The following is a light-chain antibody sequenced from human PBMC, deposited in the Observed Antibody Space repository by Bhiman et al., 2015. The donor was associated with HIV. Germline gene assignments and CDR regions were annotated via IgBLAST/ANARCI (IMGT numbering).Light chain of an antibody. J-gene: IGLJ3*02. CDR3: QSYDRRLSGWV. CDR2: GNN. CDR1: NNIEVKS. Sequence: ELTQPPSVSVAPGKTARITCGGNNIEVKSVHWYHQLPGTAPKVVIHGNNNRPSGIPDRFSGSKSGTSASLTITGLRSEDEGDYYCQSYDRRLSGWVFGGGTKVTV. V-gene: IGLV1-40*01.